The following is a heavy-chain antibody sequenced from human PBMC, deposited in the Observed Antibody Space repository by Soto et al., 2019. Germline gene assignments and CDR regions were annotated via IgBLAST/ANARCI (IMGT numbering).Heavy chain of an antibody. J-gene: IGHJ4*02. CDR3: ARLTNRGYSFDRIRTFDY. D-gene: IGHD5-18*01. CDR1: GGSISSYY. CDR2: IYYSGST. Sequence: SETLSLTCTVSGGSISSYYWSWIRQPPGKGLEWIGYIYYSGSTNYNPSLKSRVTISVDTSKNQFSLKLSSVTAADTAVYYCARLTNRGYSFDRIRTFDYWGQGTLVTVSS. V-gene: IGHV4-59*01.